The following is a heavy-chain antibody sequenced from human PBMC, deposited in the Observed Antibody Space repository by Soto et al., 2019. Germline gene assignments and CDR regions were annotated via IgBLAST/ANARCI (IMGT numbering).Heavy chain of an antibody. CDR2: IDPKSGGT. J-gene: IGHJ4*02. V-gene: IGHV1-2*02. D-gene: IGHD5-12*01. Sequence: QLVQSGAEVKKPGASGKVSCKTSGPTFIAYYIHWVRQAPGQGLEWMGWIDPKSGGTTYEQKFLGRVTMTRDASINTAYMELNRLTSDDTAVYYCARVSVDVPEWGQGTLLTVSS. CDR1: GPTFIAYY. CDR3: ARVSVDVPE.